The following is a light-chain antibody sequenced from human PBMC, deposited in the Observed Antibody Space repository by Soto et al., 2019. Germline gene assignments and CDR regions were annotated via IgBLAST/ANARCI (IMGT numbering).Light chain of an antibody. CDR3: QQYDIGSG. CDR1: ESVSTN. CDR2: AAS. Sequence: EIVMTQSPATLSVSPGDRATLSCRASESVSTNLAWYQQKPGQAPRLLIYAASARATGIPARFTGSGSGTEFTLTISSLQSEGFAGYYCQQYDIGSGFGGGTKVEIK. J-gene: IGKJ4*01. V-gene: IGKV3D-15*01.